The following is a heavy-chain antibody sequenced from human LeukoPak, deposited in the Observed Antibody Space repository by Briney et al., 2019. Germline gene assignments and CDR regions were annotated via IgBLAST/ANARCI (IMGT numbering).Heavy chain of an antibody. Sequence: GGSLRLSCAASGFTFSDYYMSWIRQAPGKGLEWVAYISSSSGYTHYADSVKGRCTISRDNAKNSLYLQMNSLRAEDTAVYYCARRLAAAAWIPNGMDVWGQGTTVTVSS. D-gene: IGHD6-13*01. CDR3: ARRLAAAAWIPNGMDV. V-gene: IGHV3-11*03. CDR1: GFTFSDYY. J-gene: IGHJ6*02. CDR2: ISSSSGYT.